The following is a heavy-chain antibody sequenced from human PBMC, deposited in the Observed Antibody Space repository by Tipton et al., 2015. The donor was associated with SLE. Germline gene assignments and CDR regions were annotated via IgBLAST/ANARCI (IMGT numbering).Heavy chain of an antibody. CDR1: GDSFIDSY. CDR2: ISPTGTT. D-gene: IGHD3-10*02. CDR3: ARGRSSTMYGLDM. J-gene: IGHJ6*01. Sequence: LRLSCTVSGDSFIDSYWSWIRQFPGKRLEWIGFISPTGTTNSNPSLKSRVTFSVDTSNKQFSLKLTSVTAADTAVYFCARGRSSTMYGLDMWGQGTAVTVS. V-gene: IGHV4-4*08.